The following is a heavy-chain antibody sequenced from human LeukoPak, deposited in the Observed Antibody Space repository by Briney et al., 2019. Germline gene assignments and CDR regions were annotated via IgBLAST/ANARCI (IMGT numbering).Heavy chain of an antibody. CDR3: AKGGGSGWYLDY. J-gene: IGHJ4*02. CDR2: ISYDGSNE. D-gene: IGHD6-19*01. Sequence: PGGSLRLSCAASGFTFSSYGMHWVRQAPGKGLEWVAVISYDGSNEYYADSVKGRFTISRDNSKNTLYLQMNSLRAEDTAVYYCAKGGGSGWYLDYWGQGTLVTVSS. CDR1: GFTFSSYG. V-gene: IGHV3-30*18.